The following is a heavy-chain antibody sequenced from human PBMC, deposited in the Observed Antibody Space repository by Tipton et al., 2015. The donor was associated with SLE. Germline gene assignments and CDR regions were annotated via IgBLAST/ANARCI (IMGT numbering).Heavy chain of an antibody. V-gene: IGHV4-38-2*02. J-gene: IGHJ3*01. CDR1: AYSISSGYY. D-gene: IGHD1-1*01. CDR2: IYHSGST. Sequence: TLSLTCNVSAYSISSGYYWGWIRQPPGKGLEWIGSIYHSGSTNYNPSLKSRVTISVDTSKNQFSLRLRSVTAADSGLYYCARDSSHWNDVFDVWGQGTVVSVSS. CDR3: ARDSSHWNDVFDV.